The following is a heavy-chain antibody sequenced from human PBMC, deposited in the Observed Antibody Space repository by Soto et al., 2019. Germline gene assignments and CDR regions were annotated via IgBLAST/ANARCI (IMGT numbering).Heavy chain of an antibody. CDR1: GGSFSGCC. V-gene: IGHV4-34*01. CDR3: ARVRYSYGYYYYYGMDV. CDR2: INHSGST. D-gene: IGHD5-18*01. J-gene: IGHJ6*02. Sequence: SSETLSLTCAVYGGSFSGCCWSWIRQPPGKGLEWIGEINHSGSTNYNPSLKSRVTISVDTSKNQFSLKLSSVTAADTAVYYCARVRYSYGYYYYYGMDVWGQGTTVTVSS.